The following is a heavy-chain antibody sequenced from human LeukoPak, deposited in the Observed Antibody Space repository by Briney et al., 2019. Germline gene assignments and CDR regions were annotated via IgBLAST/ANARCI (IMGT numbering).Heavy chain of an antibody. J-gene: IGHJ4*02. CDR3: ARARGITTGGLDY. CDR2: VSFDGTTK. Sequence: GGSLRLSCAASGFAFTSHAMHWVRQAPGKGLEWVAVVSFDGTTKYYADSVKGRFTFSRDNSKNTLSLQMNILRLEDTAVYYCARARGITTGGLDYWGQGTLVTVSS. D-gene: IGHD1-14*01. V-gene: IGHV3-30*01. CDR1: GFAFTSHA.